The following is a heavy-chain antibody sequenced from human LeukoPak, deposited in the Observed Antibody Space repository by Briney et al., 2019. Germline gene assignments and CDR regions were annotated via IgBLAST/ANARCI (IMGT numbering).Heavy chain of an antibody. CDR2: IKQDGSEK. V-gene: IGHV3-7*01. Sequence: QTGGSLRLSCTAYGFTFSSYWMSWVRQAPGEGLEWMANIKQDGSEKYYVDSVKGRFTISRDNAKNSLYLQMNSLRAEDTAVYYCVSRHRSFSYNIDVWGLRTTVTVSS. CDR3: VSRHRSFSYNIDV. J-gene: IGHJ6*02. CDR1: GFTFSSYW. D-gene: IGHD5-24*01.